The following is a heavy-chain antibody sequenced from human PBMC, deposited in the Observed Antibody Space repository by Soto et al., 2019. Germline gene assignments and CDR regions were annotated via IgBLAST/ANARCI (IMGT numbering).Heavy chain of an antibody. CDR1: GFTFSDYV. Sequence: EVLLLESGGDSVQPGGSLRLSCVASGFTFSDYVMSWVRQVPGKGLEWVSSISDGGERTDYRDSVRGGFTISRDNARVTLHLQMNRLRVDDTATYFCARDRSTDFGLDVWGQGTTVTVSS. J-gene: IGHJ6*02. CDR3: ARDRSTDFGLDV. D-gene: IGHD3-3*01. V-gene: IGHV3-23*01. CDR2: ISDGGERT.